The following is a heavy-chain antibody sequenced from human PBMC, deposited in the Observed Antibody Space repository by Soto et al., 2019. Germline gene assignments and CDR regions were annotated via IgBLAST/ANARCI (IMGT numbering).Heavy chain of an antibody. CDR2: LHHSGDT. CDR1: GASIGSGSYS. CDR3: AMFPLWFGELDY. Sequence: QLQLQESGSGLVRPSQTLSLTCTVSGASIGSGSYSWNWIRQPPGKGLEWIGYLHHSGDTYFNPSLRRRVSISVDRSNNQFSLKLISVTAADTAVYYCAMFPLWFGELDYWRQGALVTVSS. V-gene: IGHV4-30-2*01. D-gene: IGHD3-10*01. J-gene: IGHJ4*02.